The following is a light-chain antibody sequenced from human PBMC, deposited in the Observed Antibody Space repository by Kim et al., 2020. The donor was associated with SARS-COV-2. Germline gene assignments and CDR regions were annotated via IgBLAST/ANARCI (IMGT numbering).Light chain of an antibody. Sequence: GQTVTISCSGSSSNVGSNTVTWFQQLPGTAPKLLIYSNNQRPSGVPDRFSGSKSGTSASLAISGLQSEDEAVYYCAAWDDSLNGVVFGGGTQLTVL. J-gene: IGLJ2*01. CDR2: SNN. CDR1: SSNVGSNT. CDR3: AAWDDSLNGVV. V-gene: IGLV1-44*01.